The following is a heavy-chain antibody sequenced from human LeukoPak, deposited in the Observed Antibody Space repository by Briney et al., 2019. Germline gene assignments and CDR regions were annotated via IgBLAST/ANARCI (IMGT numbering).Heavy chain of an antibody. J-gene: IGHJ3*02. CDR1: GFTFSSYW. V-gene: IGHV3-74*01. Sequence: GESLKISCAASGFTFSSYWMHWVRQAPGKGLVWVSRINSDGSSTSYADSVKGRFTISRDNAKNTLYLQMNSLRAEDTAVYYCARASWPGSFDIWGQGTMVTVSS. CDR3: ARASWPGSFDI. CDR2: INSDGSST.